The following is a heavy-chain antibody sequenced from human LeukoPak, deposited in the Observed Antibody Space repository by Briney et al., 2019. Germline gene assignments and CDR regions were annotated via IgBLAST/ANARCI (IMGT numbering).Heavy chain of an antibody. V-gene: IGHV4-59*01. J-gene: IGHJ6*02. D-gene: IGHD1-26*01. Sequence: PSETLSLTCTLSGGSISSYYWSWIRQAPGKGLEWIGYIYYSGSTRYNPSLKGRVTMSLDTSKNQFSLKLSSVTAADTAVYYCARSGPDDHYGMDVWGQGTTVTVSS. CDR1: GGSISSYY. CDR3: ARSGPDDHYGMDV. CDR2: IYYSGST.